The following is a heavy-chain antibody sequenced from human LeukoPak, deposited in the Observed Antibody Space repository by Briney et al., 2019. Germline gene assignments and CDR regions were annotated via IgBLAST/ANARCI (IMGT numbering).Heavy chain of an antibody. J-gene: IGHJ4*02. CDR1: GFKFSYYW. D-gene: IGHD2-15*01. Sequence: GGSLRLSCAASGFKFSYYWMTWVRQAPGKGLEGLANIKESGSEKYYVDSVKGGFTISRDNADDLVYLQMNSLRVEDTAVYYCARGWGEKGRCRGGTCNNPQFDYWGQGILVTVSS. CDR3: ARGWGEKGRCRGGTCNNPQFDY. CDR2: IKESGSEK. V-gene: IGHV3-7*01.